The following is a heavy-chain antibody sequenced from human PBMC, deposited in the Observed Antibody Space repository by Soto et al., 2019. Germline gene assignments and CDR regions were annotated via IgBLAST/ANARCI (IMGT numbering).Heavy chain of an antibody. J-gene: IGHJ4*02. V-gene: IGHV3-30*18. CDR2: ISYDGSNK. CDR1: GFTFSSYG. CDR3: AKDLQSLYFDY. Sequence: QVQLVESGGGVVQPGRSLRLSCAASGFTFSSYGMHWVRQAPGKGLEWVAVISYDGSNKYYADSVKGRFTISRDNSKNTLDLQMHSLRAEDTAVYYCAKDLQSLYFDYWGQGTLVTVSS.